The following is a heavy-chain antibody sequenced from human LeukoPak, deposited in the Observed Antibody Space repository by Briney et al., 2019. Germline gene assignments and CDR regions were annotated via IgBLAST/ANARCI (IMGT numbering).Heavy chain of an antibody. CDR1: GGSISSYY. CDR3: AREVGHSNYFDY. Sequence: SETLSLTCTVSGGSISSYYWSWIRQPPGKGLEWIGYIYYSGGTSYNPSLKSRVTISVDTSKNQFSLKLSSVTAADTAVYYCAREVGHSNYFDYWGQGTLVTVSS. V-gene: IGHV4-59*01. J-gene: IGHJ4*02. D-gene: IGHD2-2*01. CDR2: IYYSGGT.